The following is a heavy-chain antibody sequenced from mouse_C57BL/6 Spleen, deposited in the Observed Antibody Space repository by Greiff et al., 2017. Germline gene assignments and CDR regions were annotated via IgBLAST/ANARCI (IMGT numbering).Heavy chain of an antibody. V-gene: IGHV1-69*01. CDR1: GYTFTSYW. D-gene: IGHD1-1*01. J-gene: IGHJ2*01. Sequence: QVQLQQPGAELVMPGASVKLSCKASGYTFTSYWMHWVKQRPGPGLEWIGEIDPSDSYTNYNQKFKGKSKLTVDKSSSTAYMQLSSLKSEDSAVYYCARGGYYGSSYYFDYWGQGTTLTVSS. CDR3: ARGGYYGSSYYFDY. CDR2: IDPSDSYT.